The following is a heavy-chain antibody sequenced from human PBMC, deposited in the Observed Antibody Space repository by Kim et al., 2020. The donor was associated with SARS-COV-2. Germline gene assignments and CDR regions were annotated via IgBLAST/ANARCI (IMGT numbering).Heavy chain of an antibody. J-gene: IGHJ6*02. V-gene: IGHV3-43*02. Sequence: GGSLRLSCAASGFTFDDYAMHWVRQAPGKGLEWVSLISGDGGSTYYADSMKGRFTISRDNSKNSLYLQMNSLRTEDTALYYCAKDKARQTLEWLPRSYYDFGMDVWGQGTTVTVSS. CDR2: ISGDGGST. D-gene: IGHD3-3*01. CDR3: AKDKARQTLEWLPRSYYDFGMDV. CDR1: GFTFDDYA.